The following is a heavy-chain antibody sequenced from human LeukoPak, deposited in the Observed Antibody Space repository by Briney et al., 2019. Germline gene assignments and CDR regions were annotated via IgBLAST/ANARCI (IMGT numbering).Heavy chain of an antibody. CDR2: ISYDGSNK. CDR3: AKDSSSSGWYQQDV. D-gene: IGHD6-19*01. J-gene: IGHJ6*02. V-gene: IGHV3-30*04. Sequence: GRSLRLSCAASGFTFSSYVMHWVRQAPGKGLEWVALISYDGSNKYYADSVKGRFTISRDNSKNTLYLQMNSLRAEDTAVYYCAKDSSSSGWYQQDVWGQGTTVIVSS. CDR1: GFTFSSYV.